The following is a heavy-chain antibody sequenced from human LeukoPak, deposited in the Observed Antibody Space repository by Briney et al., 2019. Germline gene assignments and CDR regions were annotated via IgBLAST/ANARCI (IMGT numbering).Heavy chain of an antibody. D-gene: IGHD1-26*01. V-gene: IGHV1-2*02. J-gene: IGHJ3*02. CDR1: GYTFTGYY. CDR3: ARDRGSYFSDAFDI. CDR2: INPNSGGT. Sequence: ASVKVSCKASGYTFTGYYMHWVRQAPGQGLEWMGWINPNSGGTNYAQKFQGRVTMTRDTSISTAYMELSRLRSDDTAVYYCARDRGSYFSDAFDIWGQGTMVSVSS.